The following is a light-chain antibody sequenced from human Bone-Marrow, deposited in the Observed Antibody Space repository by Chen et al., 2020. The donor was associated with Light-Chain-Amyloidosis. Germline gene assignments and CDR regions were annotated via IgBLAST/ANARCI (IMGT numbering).Light chain of an antibody. CDR3: QSYDSSLGGSV. Sequence: QPVPTPPPSVSAAPGPSVTTACPASRSNIGATYDVHWYQQVPGAAPKLLLYGASERPSGVPERFSACKSGTSASLAITGLQHEDEADYYCQSYDSSLGGSVFGGGTKLTVL. J-gene: IGLJ2*01. V-gene: IGLV1-40*01. CDR2: GAS. CDR1: RSNIGATYD.